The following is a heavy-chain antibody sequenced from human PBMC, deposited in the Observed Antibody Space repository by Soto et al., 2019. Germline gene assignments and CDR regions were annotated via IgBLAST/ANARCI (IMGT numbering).Heavy chain of an antibody. CDR1: GGTFSSYS. D-gene: IGHD1-1*01. Sequence: QVQLVQSGAEVKKPGSSVKVSCKASGGTFSSYSINWVRQAPGHGLEWMGGIIPIFGTANYAQKFQGRVTLTADESTSTAHMELSSLRNEDTAVYYCASPLQSWPGGWYFDLRGRGTLVTVSS. J-gene: IGHJ2*01. CDR3: ASPLQSWPGGWYFDL. V-gene: IGHV1-69*01. CDR2: IIPIFGTA.